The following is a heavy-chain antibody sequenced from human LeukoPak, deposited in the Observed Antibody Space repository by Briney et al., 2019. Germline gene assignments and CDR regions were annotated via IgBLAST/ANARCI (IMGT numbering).Heavy chain of an antibody. Sequence: SVKVSFKASGGSFSSYAFSWVRQAQGQGLEWVWGIIPIFGTANYAQKFQGRVTITAHESTSTAYTELSSLRSEDTAVYYCAIVGNSSGWYKFYFDYWGQGTLVTVSS. V-gene: IGHV1-69*13. CDR1: GGSFSSYA. CDR3: AIVGNSSGWYKFYFDY. D-gene: IGHD6-19*01. J-gene: IGHJ4*02. CDR2: IIPIFGTA.